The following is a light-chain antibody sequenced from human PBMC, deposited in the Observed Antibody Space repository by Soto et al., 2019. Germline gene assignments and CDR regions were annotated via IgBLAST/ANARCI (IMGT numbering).Light chain of an antibody. Sequence: EMVLTQSPGILALSPGEGATLSCRARQSVSKYLAWYQQKPGQAPRLLIYGASSRATGIPDSFSGSGSGTDFTLTISRLEPEDFAVYYCQQYGGSPQTFGQGTKVEIK. CDR1: QSVSKY. J-gene: IGKJ1*01. CDR3: QQYGGSPQT. V-gene: IGKV3-20*01. CDR2: GAS.